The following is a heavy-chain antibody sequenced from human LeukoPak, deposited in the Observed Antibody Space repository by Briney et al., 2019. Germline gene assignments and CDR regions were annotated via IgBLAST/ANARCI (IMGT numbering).Heavy chain of an antibody. J-gene: IGHJ4*02. CDR2: INWNGGST. V-gene: IGHV3-20*04. CDR3: AREVSSGWRNYYFDY. CDR1: GFTFDDYG. Sequence: GGSLRLSXAASGFTFDDYGMSWVRQAPGKGLERVSGINWNGGSTCYADSVKGRFTISRDNAKNSLYLQMNSLRAEDTALYYCAREVSSGWRNYYFDYWGQGTLVTVSS. D-gene: IGHD6-19*01.